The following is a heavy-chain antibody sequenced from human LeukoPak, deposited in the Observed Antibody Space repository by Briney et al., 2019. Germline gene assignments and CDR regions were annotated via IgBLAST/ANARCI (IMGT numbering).Heavy chain of an antibody. CDR2: ISYDGSNK. J-gene: IGHJ4*02. CDR1: GFTFSSYA. Sequence: GGSLRLSCAASGFTFSSYAMHWVRQAPGKGLEWVAVISYDGSNKYYAGSVKGRFTISRDNSKNTLYLQMNSLRAEDTAVYYCARIPMNAYYDSSGYYLDYWGQGTLVTVSS. CDR3: ARIPMNAYYDSSGYYLDY. V-gene: IGHV3-30-3*01. D-gene: IGHD3-22*01.